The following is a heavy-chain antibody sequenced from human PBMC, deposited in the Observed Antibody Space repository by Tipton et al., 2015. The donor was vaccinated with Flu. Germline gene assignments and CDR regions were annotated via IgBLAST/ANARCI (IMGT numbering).Heavy chain of an antibody. J-gene: IGHJ4*02. Sequence: TLSLTCTVTQYSISSSDYWGWIRKPPGRGLQWVGMLYHSGDTYHNPSFRSRATMSVDTSKNQFSLKMKSVTVADTVVYYCTRQVEAATRSSSWGQGTLVTVSS. CDR3: TRQVEAATRSSS. CDR1: QYSISSSDY. D-gene: IGHD1-1*01. V-gene: IGHV4-38-2*02. CDR2: LYHSGDT.